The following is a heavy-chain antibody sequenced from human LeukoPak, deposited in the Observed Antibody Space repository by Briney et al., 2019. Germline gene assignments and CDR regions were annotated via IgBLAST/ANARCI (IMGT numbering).Heavy chain of an antibody. V-gene: IGHV3-74*01. CDR1: GLTFSSYW. CDR3: VGPRGSGRYYFDY. Sequence: PGGSLRLSCAASGLTFSSYWMHWVRQAPGKGLVWVSRINADGSYTSYADSVKGRFTVSRDNAKNTLYLQMNSLRAEDTAVYYCVGPRGSGRYYFDYWGRGTLVTVSS. D-gene: IGHD3-10*01. J-gene: IGHJ4*02. CDR2: INADGSYT.